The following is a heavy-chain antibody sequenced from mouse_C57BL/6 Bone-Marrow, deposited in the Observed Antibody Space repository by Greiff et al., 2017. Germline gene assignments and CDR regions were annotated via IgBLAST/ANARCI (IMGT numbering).Heavy chain of an antibody. Sequence: EVQRVESGGGLVKPGGSLKLSCAASGFTFSDYGMHWVRQAPEKGLEWVAYISSGSSTIYYADTVKGRFTITRNNATNTLLLQMNSLRSEDTAMYYCAEGSSSNYYAVDYWGRGTSVTVSA. J-gene: IGHJ4*01. D-gene: IGHD1-1*01. CDR3: AEGSSSNYYAVDY. CDR2: ISSGSSTI. CDR1: GFTFSDYG. V-gene: IGHV5-17*01.